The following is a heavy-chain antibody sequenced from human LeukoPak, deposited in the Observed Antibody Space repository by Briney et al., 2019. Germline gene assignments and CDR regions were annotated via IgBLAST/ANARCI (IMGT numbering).Heavy chain of an antibody. CDR1: GFTFDDYA. D-gene: IGHD6-25*01. Sequence: GGSLRLSCAASGFTFDDYAMHWVRQPPGKGLEWVSGISSNSGIIIYVDSVEGRFTISRDNAKNSLYLQMNSVRADDTALYYCAKASSGGSVPYYFDSWGEGTLVTVSS. CDR3: AKASSGGSVPYYFDS. CDR2: ISSNSGII. J-gene: IGHJ4*02. V-gene: IGHV3-9*01.